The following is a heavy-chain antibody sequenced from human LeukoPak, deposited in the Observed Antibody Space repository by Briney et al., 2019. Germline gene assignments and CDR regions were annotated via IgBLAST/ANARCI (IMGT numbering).Heavy chain of an antibody. CDR3: ARASPTYYYDSSGYSRDY. Sequence: ASVKVSCKASGYTFTGYYMRWVRQAPGQGLEWMGWINPNSGGTNYAQKFQGRVTMTRDTSISTAYMELSRLRSDDTAVYYCARASPTYYYDSSGYSRDYWGQGTLVTVSS. J-gene: IGHJ4*02. D-gene: IGHD3-22*01. V-gene: IGHV1-2*02. CDR1: GYTFTGYY. CDR2: INPNSGGT.